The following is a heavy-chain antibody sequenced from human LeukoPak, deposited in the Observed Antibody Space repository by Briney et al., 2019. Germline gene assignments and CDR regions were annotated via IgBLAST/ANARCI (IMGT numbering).Heavy chain of an antibody. Sequence: ASVKVSCKASGYTFTSNDINWVRQATGQGLEWMGWMNPNSANTGYAQKFQCRVTMTRNTSINTAYMELSSLRSEDTAVYYCARGSRRDGYNTLFDYWGQGTLVTVSS. CDR1: GYTFTSND. J-gene: IGHJ4*02. CDR2: MNPNSANT. CDR3: ARGSRRDGYNTLFDY. V-gene: IGHV1-8*01. D-gene: IGHD5-24*01.